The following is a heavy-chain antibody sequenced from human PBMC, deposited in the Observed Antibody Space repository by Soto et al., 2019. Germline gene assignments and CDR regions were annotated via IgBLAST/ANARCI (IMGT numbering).Heavy chain of an antibody. CDR2: INSDGSST. CDR3: VRTSLVVAAATREDY. J-gene: IGHJ4*02. V-gene: IGHV3-74*01. Sequence: EVQLVESGGGLVQPGGSLRLSCAASGFTFSSYWMPWVRQAPGKGLVWVSRINSDGSSTSYADSVKGRFTISRDNAKNTLYLQMNSLRAEDTAVYYCVRTSLVVAAATREDYWCQGTLVTVSS. D-gene: IGHD2-15*01. CDR1: GFTFSSYW.